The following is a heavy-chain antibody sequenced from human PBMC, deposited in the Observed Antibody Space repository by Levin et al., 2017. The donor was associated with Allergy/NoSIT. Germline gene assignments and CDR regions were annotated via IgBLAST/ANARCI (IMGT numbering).Heavy chain of an antibody. V-gene: IGHV4-59*01. CDR3: ARGMVTDAFDI. J-gene: IGHJ3*02. D-gene: IGHD5-18*01. CDR2: IYYSGST. CDR1: GGSISSYY. Sequence: GSLRLSCTVSGGSISSYYWSWIRQPPGKGLEWIGYIYYSGSTNYNPSLKSRVTISVDTSKNQFSLKLSSVTAADTAVYYCARGMVTDAFDIWGQGTMVTVSS.